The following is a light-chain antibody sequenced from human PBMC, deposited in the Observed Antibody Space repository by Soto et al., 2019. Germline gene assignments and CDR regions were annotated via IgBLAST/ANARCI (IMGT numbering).Light chain of an antibody. V-gene: IGKV1-17*01. Sequence: DIQMPQSPSSLSASVGDRVTITCRASQDIRSDLGWFQQKPGKAPKRLIYAASTLESGVPSRFSGSRSGTEFTLTISSLQPEDFATYYCLQHNSYPFTFGPGTKVDIK. J-gene: IGKJ3*01. CDR3: LQHNSYPFT. CDR1: QDIRSD. CDR2: AAS.